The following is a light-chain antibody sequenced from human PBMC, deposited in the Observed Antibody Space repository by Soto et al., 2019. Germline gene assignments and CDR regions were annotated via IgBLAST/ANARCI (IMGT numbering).Light chain of an antibody. CDR2: DAS. CDR3: QHYGSAPPWT. V-gene: IGKV3-20*01. J-gene: IGKJ1*01. CDR1: QSVGTY. Sequence: VFSQSPSTVSLSTGERAILSCSASQSVGTYLAWYQQKPGQAPRLLIYDASNRATGIPARFSGSGSGTDFTLTISRLEPEDFAVYYCQHYGSAPPWTFGQGTMVDI.